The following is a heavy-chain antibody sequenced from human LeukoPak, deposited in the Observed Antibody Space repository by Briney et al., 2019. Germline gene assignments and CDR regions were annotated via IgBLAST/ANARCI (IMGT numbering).Heavy chain of an antibody. J-gene: IGHJ4*02. CDR2: ISSSSSTI. Sequence: GGSLRLSCAASGFTFSSYAMSWVRQAPGKGLEWVSYISSSSSTIYYADSVKGRFTISRDNSKNTLYLQMNSLRAEDTAVYYCAKDAMTSDYWGQGTLVTVSS. V-gene: IGHV3-48*01. CDR3: AKDAMTSDY. CDR1: GFTFSSYA.